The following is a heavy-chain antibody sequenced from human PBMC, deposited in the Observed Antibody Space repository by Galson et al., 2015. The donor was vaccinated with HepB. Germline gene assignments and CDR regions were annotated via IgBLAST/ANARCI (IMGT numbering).Heavy chain of an antibody. CDR3: ASPNVLRFLEWLSNRYYYYGMDV. V-gene: IGHV1-69*06. Sequence: SVKVSCKASGGTFSSYAISWVRQAPGQGLEWMGGIIPIFGTANYAQKFQGRVTITADKSTSTAYMELSSLRSEDTAVYYCASPNVLRFLEWLSNRYYYYGMDVWGQGTTVTVSS. J-gene: IGHJ6*02. CDR2: IIPIFGTA. CDR1: GGTFSSYA. D-gene: IGHD3-3*01.